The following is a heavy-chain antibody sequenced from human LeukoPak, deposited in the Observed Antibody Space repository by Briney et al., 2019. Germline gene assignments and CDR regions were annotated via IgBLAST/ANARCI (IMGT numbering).Heavy chain of an antibody. CDR1: GFTFSSYW. D-gene: IGHD6-19*01. CDR2: IKQDGSEK. Sequence: GGSLRLSCAASGFTFSSYWMNWVRQAPGKGLEWVANIKQDGSEKYYVDSVKGRFTISRDNAENSLYLQMNSLRAEDTAVYYCARDRQQWLVYYFDYWGQGTLVTVSS. V-gene: IGHV3-7*01. J-gene: IGHJ4*02. CDR3: ARDRQQWLVYYFDY.